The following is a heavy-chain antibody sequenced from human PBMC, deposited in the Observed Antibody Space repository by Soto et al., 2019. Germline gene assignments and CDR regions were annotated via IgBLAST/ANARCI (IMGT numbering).Heavy chain of an antibody. CDR2: INWNGGST. D-gene: IGHD5-12*01. J-gene: IGHJ6*02. CDR1: GFTFDDYG. V-gene: IGHV3-20*04. CDR3: ARHLVPVEMATMNYYYYGMDV. Sequence: PGGSLRLSCAASGFTFDDYGMSWVRQAPGKGLEWVSGINWNGGSTGYADSVKGRFTISRDNAKNSLYLQMNSLRAEDTALYYCARHLVPVEMATMNYYYYGMDVWGQGTTVTVSS.